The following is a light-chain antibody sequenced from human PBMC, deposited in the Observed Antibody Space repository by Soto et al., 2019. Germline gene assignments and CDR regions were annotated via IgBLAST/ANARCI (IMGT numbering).Light chain of an antibody. CDR2: DVS. CDR1: SSDIGSYNY. V-gene: IGLV2-14*03. Sequence: QPASLSGSPGQSITISCTGTSSDIGSYNYVSWYQQHPGKAPKLMIFDVSYRPSGISDRFSGSKSGNTASLTISGLQPEDEADYYCSSYGASSTLFGGGTKVTVL. CDR3: SSYGASSTL. J-gene: IGLJ3*02.